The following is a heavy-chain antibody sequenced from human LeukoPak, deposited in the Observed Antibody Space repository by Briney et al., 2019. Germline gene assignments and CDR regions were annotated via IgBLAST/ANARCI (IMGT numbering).Heavy chain of an antibody. CDR3: ARGGAYYYDSSGYYPSYFDY. Sequence: GGSLRLSCTTSGFTFNNYGLHWVRQAPGKGPEWVAVVSLDGSKKFYADSVRGRFALSRDNSKNALYLQMTSLTVEDTAVYYCARGGAYYYDSSGYYPSYFDYWGQGTLVTVSS. J-gene: IGHJ4*02. CDR1: GFTFNNYG. V-gene: IGHV3-30*03. CDR2: VSLDGSKK. D-gene: IGHD3-22*01.